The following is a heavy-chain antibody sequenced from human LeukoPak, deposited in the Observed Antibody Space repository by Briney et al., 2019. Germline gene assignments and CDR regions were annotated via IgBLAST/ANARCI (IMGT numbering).Heavy chain of an antibody. CDR2: ISTSGNT. Sequence: SETLSLTCTVSGDPMGNDYWSWMRQSAGKGPEWIGRISTSGNTDYNPSLRSRVTMSMDTSRNQFSLTLTSMTAADTAVYYCARNELRSYGLVHYWGQGTLVTVSS. CDR3: ARNELRSYGLVHY. CDR1: GDPMGNDY. J-gene: IGHJ4*02. V-gene: IGHV4-4*07. D-gene: IGHD1-26*01.